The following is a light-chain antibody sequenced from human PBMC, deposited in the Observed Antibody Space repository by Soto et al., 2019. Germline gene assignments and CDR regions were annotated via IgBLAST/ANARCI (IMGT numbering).Light chain of an antibody. J-gene: IGLJ1*01. CDR2: EIN. V-gene: IGLV2-8*01. Sequence: SVLTQPPSPSGSPGQSVPISCTGASRDVGAYAYVSWDQQHPGKAPKLMIYEINKRPSGVPDRFSGSKSGNTASLTVSGLQAEDEADYYCSSFAGSNNFPYVFGTGTKVTVL. CDR3: SSFAGSNNFPYV. CDR1: SRDVGAYAY.